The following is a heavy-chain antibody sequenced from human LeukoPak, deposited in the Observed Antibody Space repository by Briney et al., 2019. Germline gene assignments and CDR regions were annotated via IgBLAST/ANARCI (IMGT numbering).Heavy chain of an antibody. D-gene: IGHD1-26*01. CDR1: GFTFSSYA. Sequence: AGGSLRLSCAASGFTFSSYAMHWVRKAPGKGLEWVAVISYDGSNKYYADSVKGRFTISRDNSKNTLYLQMNSLRAEDTAVYYCARAGSYYSRAFDIWGQGTMVTVSS. CDR2: ISYDGSNK. J-gene: IGHJ3*02. V-gene: IGHV3-30*14. CDR3: ARAGSYYSRAFDI.